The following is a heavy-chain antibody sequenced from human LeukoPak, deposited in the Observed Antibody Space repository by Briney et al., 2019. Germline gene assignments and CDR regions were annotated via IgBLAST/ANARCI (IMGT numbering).Heavy chain of an antibody. J-gene: IGHJ4*02. CDR1: GGSISSYY. CDR3: AREGDT. CDR2: IYYSGST. Sequence: PSETLSLTCTVSGGSISSYYWSWIRQPPGKGLEWIGYIYYSGSTNYNPSLKSRVTISVDTSKNQFSLKLSSVTVADTAVYYCAREGDTWGQGTLVTVSS. D-gene: IGHD3-16*01. V-gene: IGHV4-59*01.